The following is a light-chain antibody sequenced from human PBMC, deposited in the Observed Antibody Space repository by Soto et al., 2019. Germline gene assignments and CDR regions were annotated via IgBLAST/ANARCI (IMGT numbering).Light chain of an antibody. Sequence: EIQMTHAPSTLSASVGAIVTITGRASQSISVWLAWYQQKAGKAPNLLIYTASRLESGVQSRFSGSGYGTEFTLTISGLKPEHYETYYCKQYERYSTCGHGTTGDLK. J-gene: IGKJ1*01. CDR3: KQYERYST. V-gene: IGKV1-5*03. CDR1: QSISVW. CDR2: TAS.